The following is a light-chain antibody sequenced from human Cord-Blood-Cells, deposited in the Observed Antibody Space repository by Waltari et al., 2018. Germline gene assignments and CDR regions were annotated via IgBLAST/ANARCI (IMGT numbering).Light chain of an antibody. CDR1: QSISSY. J-gene: IGKJ2*01. Sequence: DIQMTQSPSSLSASVGDRVTITCRASQSISSYLNWYQQKPGKAPKLLIYAASSLQSGVPSRFSGSGPGTDFTLTISSLQPEDFATYYCQQSYTTPYTVRQGTKLGIK. CDR2: AAS. V-gene: IGKV1-39*01. CDR3: QQSYTTPYT.